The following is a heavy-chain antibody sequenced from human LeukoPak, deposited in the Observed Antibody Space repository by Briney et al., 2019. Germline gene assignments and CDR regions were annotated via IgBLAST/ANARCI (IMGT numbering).Heavy chain of an antibody. CDR2: IYSGGST. J-gene: IGHJ4*02. D-gene: IGHD3-10*01. V-gene: IGHV3-53*01. Sequence: GGSLRLSCAASGFTVSSNYMSWVRQAPGKGLEWVSVIYSGGSTYYADSVKGRFTISRDNSKNTLYLQMNSLRAEDTAVYYCATAPGRYVFDYWSQGTLVTVSS. CDR3: ATAPGRYVFDY. CDR1: GFTVSSNY.